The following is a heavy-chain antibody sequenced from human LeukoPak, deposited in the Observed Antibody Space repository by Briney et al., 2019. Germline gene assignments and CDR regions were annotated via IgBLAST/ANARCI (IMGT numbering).Heavy chain of an antibody. CDR2: IYSGGST. CDR1: GFTVSSNY. J-gene: IGHJ4*02. CDR3: AREKYDILTGPYYFDY. V-gene: IGHV3-66*01. D-gene: IGHD3-9*01. Sequence: GGSPRLSCAASGFTVSSNYMSWVRQAPGKGLEWVSVIYSGGSTYYADSVKGRFTISRDNSKNTLYLQMNSLRAEDTAVYYCAREKYDILTGPYYFDYWGQGTLVTVSS.